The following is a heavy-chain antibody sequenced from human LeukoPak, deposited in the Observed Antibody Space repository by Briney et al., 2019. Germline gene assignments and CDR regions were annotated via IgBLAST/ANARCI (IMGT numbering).Heavy chain of an antibody. CDR3: ARDGLAAATLHWCFDL. Sequence: GGSLRLSCAASGFTFSNYNVNWVRQAPGKGLEWVSSISSSSSYIYYADSLKGRFTISRDNARNSLYLQMNSLRAEDTAVYYCARDGLAAATLHWCFDLWGRGTLVTVSS. CDR1: GFTFSNYN. D-gene: IGHD6-25*01. CDR2: ISSSSSYI. V-gene: IGHV3-21*01. J-gene: IGHJ2*01.